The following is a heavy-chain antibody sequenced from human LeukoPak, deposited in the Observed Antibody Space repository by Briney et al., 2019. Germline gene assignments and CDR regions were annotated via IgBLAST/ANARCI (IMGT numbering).Heavy chain of an antibody. CDR1: GFTFGDYA. D-gene: IGHD1-20*01. CDR2: IRSKAYGGTT. J-gene: IGHJ4*02. Sequence: PGGSLRLSCTASGFTFGDYAMSWVRQAPGKGLEWVGFIRSKAYGGTTEYAASVKGRFTISRDDSKSIAYLQMNSLKTEDTAVYYCTRDTSASKITGADYWGQGTLVTVSS. CDR3: TRDTSASKITGADY. V-gene: IGHV3-49*04.